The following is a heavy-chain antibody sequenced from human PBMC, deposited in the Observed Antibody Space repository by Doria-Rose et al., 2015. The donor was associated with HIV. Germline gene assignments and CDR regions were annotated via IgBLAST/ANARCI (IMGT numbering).Heavy chain of an antibody. CDR1: GFTFSSFA. CDR3: ARDRGYFSSDDTFDI. J-gene: IGHJ3*02. V-gene: IGHV3-30*04. D-gene: IGHD6-25*01. Sequence: QVQLVRSGGGVVQPGRSLRLSCAASGFTFSSFAMHWVRQAPGKGLEWVAFISYDGSNKYYPDSVKGRFTISRDNSKNTLYLQMNSLRTEDTAVYYCARDRGYFSSDDTFDIWGQGTMVTVSS. CDR2: ISYDGSNK.